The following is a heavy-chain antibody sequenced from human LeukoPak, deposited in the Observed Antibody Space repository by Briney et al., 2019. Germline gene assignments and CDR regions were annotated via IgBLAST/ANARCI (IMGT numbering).Heavy chain of an antibody. D-gene: IGHD7-27*01. J-gene: IGHJ4*02. CDR1: GFTFSTYT. CDR2: IGSSDGGI. CDR3: AIDPNWGTHS. V-gene: IGHV3-23*01. Sequence: GGSLRLSCAASGFTFSTYTMYWVRHPPGKRLEWVSIIGSSDGGIHYADSVKGRFTISRDNSKNALYLQMNSLRVEDTAVYYCAIDPNWGTHSWGQGVLVTVSS.